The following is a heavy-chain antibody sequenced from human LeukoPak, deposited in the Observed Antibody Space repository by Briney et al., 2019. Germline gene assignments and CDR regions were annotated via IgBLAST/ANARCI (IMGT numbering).Heavy chain of an antibody. J-gene: IGHJ4*02. CDR1: GSTFIINA. CDR3: ARDRVRYSGFFYPRY. Sequence: GSVKVSCKSSGSTFIINAVCWVLQAPGQGLEWMGWISAYNGNTNYAQKLQGRLTMTTDTSTGTAYMELRSLRSDDTAVYYRARDRVRYSGFFYPRYWGQGTLVTVSS. CDR2: ISAYNGNT. D-gene: IGHD5-12*01. V-gene: IGHV1-18*01.